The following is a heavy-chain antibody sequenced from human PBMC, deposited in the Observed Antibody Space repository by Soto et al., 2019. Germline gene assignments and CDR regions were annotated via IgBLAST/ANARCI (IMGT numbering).Heavy chain of an antibody. Sequence: QVPLVQSGAEVKKPGASVKVSCKASGYTFTSYAMHWVRQAPGQRLEWMGWINAGNGNTKYSQKFQGRVTITRDTSASTAYMELGSLRSEDTAVYYCAGTYYGDYVGGMDVWGQGTTVTVSS. D-gene: IGHD4-17*01. J-gene: IGHJ6*02. CDR1: GYTFTSYA. V-gene: IGHV1-3*01. CDR3: AGTYYGDYVGGMDV. CDR2: INAGNGNT.